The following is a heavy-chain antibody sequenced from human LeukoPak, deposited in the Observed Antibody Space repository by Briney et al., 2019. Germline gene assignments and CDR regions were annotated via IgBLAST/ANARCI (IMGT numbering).Heavy chain of an antibody. V-gene: IGHV3-23*01. J-gene: IGHJ4*02. Sequence: GGSLRLSCAASGFSFSNYGMNWVRQAPGKGLEWVSAISGRGANTYYADSVKGRFTISRDNSKNTLYMQMNSLRADDTAVYYCAKAVGIVPTATPFAYWGQGTLVTVSS. CDR2: ISGRGANT. CDR3: AKAVGIVPTATPFAY. D-gene: IGHD2-2*01. CDR1: GFSFSNYG.